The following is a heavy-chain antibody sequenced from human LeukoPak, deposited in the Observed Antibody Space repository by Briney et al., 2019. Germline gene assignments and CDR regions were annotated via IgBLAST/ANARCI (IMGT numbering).Heavy chain of an antibody. V-gene: IGHV3-21*01. Sequence: GGSLRLSCAASGFTFSSYSMNWVRQAPGKGLEWVSSISSSSSYIYYADSVKGRFTISRDNAKNSLYLQMNSLRAEDTAVYYCARDQGGYESVALDIWGQGTMVTVSS. CDR1: GFTFSSYS. CDR3: ARDQGGYESVALDI. CDR2: ISSSSSYI. J-gene: IGHJ3*02. D-gene: IGHD5-12*01.